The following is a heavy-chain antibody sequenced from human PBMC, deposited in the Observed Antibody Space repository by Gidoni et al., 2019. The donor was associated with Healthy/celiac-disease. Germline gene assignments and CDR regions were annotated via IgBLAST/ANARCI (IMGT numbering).Heavy chain of an antibody. CDR2: IIPILGIA. J-gene: IGHJ6*02. D-gene: IGHD1-1*01. V-gene: IGHV1-69*04. Sequence: QVQLVQSGAEVKKPGSSVQVSCKASGGTFSSYAIRWVRQAPGQGLEWMGRIIPILGIANYAQKFQGRVTITADKSTSTAYMELSSLRSEDTAVYYCARLMDDTGYYYYGMDVWGQGTTVTVSS. CDR3: ARLMDDTGYYYYGMDV. CDR1: GGTFSSYA.